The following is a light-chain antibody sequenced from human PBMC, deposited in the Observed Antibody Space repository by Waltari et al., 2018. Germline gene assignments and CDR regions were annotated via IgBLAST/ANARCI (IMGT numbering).Light chain of an antibody. CDR1: GSTIGSNY. Sequence: QSVLTQPPSASGTPGQTVSVSCSGSGSTIGSNYAYWYQHVPGTAPQLLIDRNEQRPSGVPDRFSGSKSGTSASLAISGLRSDDEADYFCTSWDDSLNAWVFGGGTKLTVL. CDR2: RNE. V-gene: IGLV1-47*01. J-gene: IGLJ3*02. CDR3: TSWDDSLNAWV.